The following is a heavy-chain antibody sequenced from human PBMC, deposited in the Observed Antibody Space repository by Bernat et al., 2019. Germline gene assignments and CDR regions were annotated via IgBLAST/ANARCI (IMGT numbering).Heavy chain of an antibody. Sequence: QVQLLQSGAEVQKPEASVKVSCEASGYTFTTYAMHWVRQAPGQRLEWMGWINTGNGNTKYSQKFQGRVTITRDTSASTAYMDLSSLRSEDTAVYYCARGGKLSGGSNGYFYYFDYWGQGTLVTVSS. J-gene: IGHJ4*02. CDR1: GYTFTTYA. V-gene: IGHV1-3*04. CDR3: ARGGKLSGGSNGYFYYFDY. CDR2: INTGNGNT. D-gene: IGHD5-18*01.